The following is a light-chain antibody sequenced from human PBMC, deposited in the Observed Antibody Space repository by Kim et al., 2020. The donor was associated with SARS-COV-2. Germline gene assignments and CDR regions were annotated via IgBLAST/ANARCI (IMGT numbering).Light chain of an antibody. CDR2: DAS. CDR1: QDFSTY. V-gene: IGKV1-33*01. J-gene: IGKJ5*01. Sequence: AVIEKRVTMFGRQRQDFSTYLNWYQKKQGKAPRLMFYDASNLEAGFPPRFSGSASGKDFPSTISSLQPEDMATNDCQQYDNPSTFGQGTRREIK. CDR3: QQYDNPST.